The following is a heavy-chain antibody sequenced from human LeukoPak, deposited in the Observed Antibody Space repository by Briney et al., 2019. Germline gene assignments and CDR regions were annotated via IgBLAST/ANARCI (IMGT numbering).Heavy chain of an antibody. CDR2: ISSSSSYI. Sequence: PGGSLRLSCAASGFTFSSYSMNWVRQAPGKGLEWVSSISSSSSYIYYADSVKGRFTISRDNAKNSLYLQMNSLRAEDTAVYYCASTGGVPYYYDSSGYYYFFQWGQGTLVTVSS. CDR3: ASTGGVPYYYDSSGYYYFFQ. D-gene: IGHD3-22*01. J-gene: IGHJ4*02. V-gene: IGHV3-21*01. CDR1: GFTFSSYS.